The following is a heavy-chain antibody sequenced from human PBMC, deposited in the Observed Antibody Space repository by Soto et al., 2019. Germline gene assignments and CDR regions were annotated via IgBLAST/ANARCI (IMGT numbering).Heavy chain of an antibody. CDR2: ISYDGSNK. V-gene: IGHV3-30-3*01. Sequence: GGSLRLSCAASGFTFSSYAMHWVRQAPGKGLEWVAVISYDGSNKYYADSVKGRFTISRDNSKNTLYLQMNSLRAEDTAVYYCARDRDGMDVWGQGTTVTVSS. CDR3: ARDRDGMDV. J-gene: IGHJ6*02. CDR1: GFTFSSYA.